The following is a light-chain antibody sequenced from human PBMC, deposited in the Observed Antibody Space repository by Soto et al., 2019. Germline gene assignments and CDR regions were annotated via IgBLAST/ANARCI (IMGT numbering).Light chain of an antibody. Sequence: EIVLTQSPGTLSLSPGERATLSCRASQSVTSSCLAWYQQKPGQAPRLLIYGASSRATGIPDRFSGSGSGTDFTLTISRLEPEDFAVYYCQQYAKAPRTFGQGTKVEIK. J-gene: IGKJ1*01. CDR3: QQYAKAPRT. CDR1: QSVTSSC. V-gene: IGKV3-20*01. CDR2: GAS.